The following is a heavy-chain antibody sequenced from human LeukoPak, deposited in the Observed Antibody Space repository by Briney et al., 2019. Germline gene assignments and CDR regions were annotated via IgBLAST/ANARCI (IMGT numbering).Heavy chain of an antibody. V-gene: IGHV4-59*01. J-gene: IGHJ5*02. CDR1: GGSISSYH. CDR2: IYYSGST. CDR3: ARAPGRFGELSAWFDP. D-gene: IGHD3-10*01. Sequence: SQTLSLTCTVSGGSISSYHWSWIRQPPGKGLEWIGYIYYSGSTNYNPSLKSRVTISVDTSKNQFSLKLSSVTAADTAVYYCARAPGRFGELSAWFDPWGQGTLVTVSS.